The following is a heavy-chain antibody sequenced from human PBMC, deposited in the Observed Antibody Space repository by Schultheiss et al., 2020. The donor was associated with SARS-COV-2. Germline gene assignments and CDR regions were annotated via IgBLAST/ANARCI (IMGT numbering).Heavy chain of an antibody. CDR3: ARDPGPYSGYDRGEFDY. CDR2: INTYNGDA. V-gene: IGHV1-18*01. CDR1: GGTFSSYA. D-gene: IGHD5-12*01. J-gene: IGHJ4*02. Sequence: GESLKISCKASGGTFSSYAISWVRQAPGQGLEWMGWINTYNGDANHAQRVQGRLSMTTDTSTNTAYMELTSLRSDDTAVYYCARDPGPYSGYDRGEFDYWGQGTLVTVSS.